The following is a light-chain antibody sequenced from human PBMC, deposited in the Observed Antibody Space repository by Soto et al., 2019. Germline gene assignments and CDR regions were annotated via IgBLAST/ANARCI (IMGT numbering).Light chain of an antibody. CDR3: MQGTHWPLT. CDR2: KVS. V-gene: IGKV2-30*01. J-gene: IGKJ5*01. CDR1: QSLVYSDGNTY. Sequence: DVGMTQSPLSLPVTLGQPASISCRSSQSLVYSDGNTYLNWFQQRPGQSPRRLIYKVSNRDSGVPDRFSGSGSGTDFTLKISRVEAEDVGVYYCMQGTHWPLTFGQGTRLEIK.